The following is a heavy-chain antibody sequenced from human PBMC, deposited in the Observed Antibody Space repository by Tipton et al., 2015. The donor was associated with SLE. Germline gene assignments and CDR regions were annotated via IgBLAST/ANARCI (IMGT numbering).Heavy chain of an antibody. V-gene: IGHV4-39*07. CDR3: ARASIAATFDY. J-gene: IGHJ4*02. Sequence: TLSLTCTVSGGSISSSSYYWGWIRQPPGKGLEWIGSIYYSGSTYYNPSLKSRVTISVDTSKNQFSLKLSSVTAADTAVYYCARASIAATFDYWGQGTLVTVSS. CDR1: GGSISSSSYY. D-gene: IGHD6-13*01. CDR2: IYYSGST.